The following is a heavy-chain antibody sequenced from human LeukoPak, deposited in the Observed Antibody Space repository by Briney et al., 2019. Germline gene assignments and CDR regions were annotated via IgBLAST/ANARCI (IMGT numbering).Heavy chain of an antibody. J-gene: IGHJ3*02. CDR1: GGTFSSYA. CDR3: ARDRGTAGAFDI. CDR2: IIPIFGTA. D-gene: IGHD6-13*01. Sequence: SVKVSCKASGGTFSSYAISWVRQAPGQGLEWMGRIIPIFGTANYAQKFQGRVTITTDESTSTAYMELSSPRSEDTAVYYCARDRGTAGAFDIWGQGTMVTVSS. V-gene: IGHV1-69*05.